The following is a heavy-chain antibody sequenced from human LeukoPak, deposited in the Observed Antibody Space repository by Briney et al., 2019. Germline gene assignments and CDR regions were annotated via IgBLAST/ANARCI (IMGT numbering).Heavy chain of an antibody. CDR1: GGSISTDNCY. CDR3: ARDSSGWHTFDY. D-gene: IGHD6-25*01. Sequence: SETLSLTCTVSGGSISTDNCYWGWIRQPPGKGLEWIGSIYYNGNTYYNPSLKSRVTISVDTSKNQFSLKVNSVTAADTAVYYCARDSSGWHTFDYWGQGTLVTVSS. CDR2: IYYNGNT. J-gene: IGHJ4*02. V-gene: IGHV4-39*07.